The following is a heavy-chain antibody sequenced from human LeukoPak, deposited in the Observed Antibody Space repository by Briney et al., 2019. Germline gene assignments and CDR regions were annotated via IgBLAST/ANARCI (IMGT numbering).Heavy chain of an antibody. D-gene: IGHD4-11*01. CDR3: AKDLHDYGNYVGWFDS. CDR2: ISGSGGNT. CDR1: GFTFDDYA. Sequence: GGSLRLSCAASGFTFDDYAMHWVRQPPGKGLEWVSAISGSGGNTYYAYSVKGRFTISRDHSKTTLFLQMNSLRAEDTAVYYCAKDLHDYGNYVGWFDSWGQGTLVTVSS. J-gene: IGHJ5*01. V-gene: IGHV3-23*01.